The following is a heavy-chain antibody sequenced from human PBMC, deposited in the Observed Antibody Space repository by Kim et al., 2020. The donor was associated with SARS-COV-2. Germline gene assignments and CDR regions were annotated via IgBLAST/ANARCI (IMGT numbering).Heavy chain of an antibody. Sequence: GGSLRLSCAASGFTFSSYAMSWVRQAPGKGLEWVSAISGSGGSTYYADSVKGRFTISRDNSKNTLYLQMNSLRAEDTAVYYCAKARGWYKVTYYYGMDVWGQGTTVTVSS. V-gene: IGHV3-23*01. J-gene: IGHJ6*02. D-gene: IGHD6-19*01. CDR1: GFTFSSYA. CDR3: AKARGWYKVTYYYGMDV. CDR2: ISGSGGST.